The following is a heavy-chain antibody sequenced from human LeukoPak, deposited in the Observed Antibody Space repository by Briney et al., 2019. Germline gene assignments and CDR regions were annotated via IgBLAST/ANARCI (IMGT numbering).Heavy chain of an antibody. J-gene: IGHJ4*02. Sequence: KPSETLSLTCAVSDYSISSGDYWGWIRPPPGKGLEWIGIVYHSGSTHYSPSLKSRVTISVDTSKNQFSLKLSSVTAADTAVYYCARNDSSGYFDYWGQGTLVTVSS. CDR1: DYSISSGDY. D-gene: IGHD3-22*01. V-gene: IGHV4-38-2*01. CDR3: ARNDSSGYFDY. CDR2: VYHSGST.